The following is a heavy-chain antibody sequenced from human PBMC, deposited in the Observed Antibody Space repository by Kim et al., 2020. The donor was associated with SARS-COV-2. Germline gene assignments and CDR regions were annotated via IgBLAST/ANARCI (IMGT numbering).Heavy chain of an antibody. J-gene: IGHJ6*03. Sequence: SETLSLTCTVSGGSMSNSYWSWIRQHPGKGLEWIGYVYYRGSTNHNSSRNNRVTIPIDTSKNQFSLILSSVTAADTAVYNCPRLLNCDFCSHFYFYMDV. CDR3: PRLLNCDFCSHFYFYMDV. V-gene: IGHV4-59*08. D-gene: IGHD3-3*01. CDR1: GGSMSNSY. CDR2: VYYRGST.